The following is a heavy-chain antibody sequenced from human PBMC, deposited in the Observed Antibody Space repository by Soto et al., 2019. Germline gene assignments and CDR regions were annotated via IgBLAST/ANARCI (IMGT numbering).Heavy chain of an antibody. J-gene: IGHJ6*02. D-gene: IGHD1-1*01. CDR3: AKDLRTSTNNNYGLDV. V-gene: IGHV3-23*01. Sequence: GGSLRLSCAASGFTFSTYAMSWVRQAPGKGLEWVSVISASGGSTFYADSVKGRFTVSRDNSRNTLYLQVISLRVEDTAVYYCAKDLRTSTNNNYGLDVWGQGTTVTVSS. CDR2: ISASGGST. CDR1: GFTFSTYA.